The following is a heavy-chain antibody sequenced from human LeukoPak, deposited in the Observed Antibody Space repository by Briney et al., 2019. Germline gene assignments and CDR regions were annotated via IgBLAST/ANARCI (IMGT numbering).Heavy chain of an antibody. V-gene: IGHV4-30-2*01. CDR2: IYHSGST. Sequence: SETLSLTCAVSGGSISSGGYSWSWIRQPPGKGLEWIGYIYHSGSTYYNPSLKSRVTISVDRSKNQFSLKLSPVTAADTAVYYCARRPPSSYYDFWSGYTDGMDVWGQGTTVTVSS. D-gene: IGHD3-3*01. CDR3: ARRPPSSYYDFWSGYTDGMDV. J-gene: IGHJ6*02. CDR1: GGSISSGGYS.